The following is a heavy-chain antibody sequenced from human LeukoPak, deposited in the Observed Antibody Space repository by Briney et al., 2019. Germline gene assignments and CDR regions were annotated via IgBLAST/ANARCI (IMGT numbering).Heavy chain of an antibody. D-gene: IGHD5-24*01. J-gene: IGHJ4*02. CDR2: IYYSGST. CDR3: ARGRKRWLQNPTFDY. CDR1: GGSISSYY. V-gene: IGHV4-59*01. Sequence: SETLSLTCTLSGGSISSYYWSWIRQPPGKGLEWIGYIYYSGSTNYNPSLKSRVTISVDTSKNQFSLKLSSVTAADTAVYYCARGRKRWLQNPTFDYWGQGTLVTVSS.